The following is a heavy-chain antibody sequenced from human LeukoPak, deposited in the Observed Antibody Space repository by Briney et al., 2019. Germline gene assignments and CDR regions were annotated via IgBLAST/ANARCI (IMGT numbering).Heavy chain of an antibody. CDR2: ITTYNDNT. D-gene: IGHD3-10*01. CDR1: GYTFTTYG. J-gene: IGHJ4*02. V-gene: IGHV1-18*01. Sequence: GASVKVSCKASGYTFTTYGVSWVRQAPGQGLEWMGWITTYNDNTFYAQKFQGRVTMSLDTSTSTAYMELRSLRSDDTAVYYCATDTSGYFDYWGQGTLVTVSS. CDR3: ATDTSGYFDY.